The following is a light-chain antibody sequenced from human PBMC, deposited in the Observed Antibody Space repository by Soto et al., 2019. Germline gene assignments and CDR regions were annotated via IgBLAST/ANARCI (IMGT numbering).Light chain of an antibody. CDR1: RSISNY. CDR2: GAS. Sequence: DIQMTQSPSSLSASVGDTVTIACRASRSISNYLNWYQQKPGRAPNLLISGASTLQRGVPSRFSGSGSGTTFTLTITSLQPDDFAIYYCQQYNSYSPYTFGQGTKLEIK. J-gene: IGKJ2*01. V-gene: IGKV1-39*01. CDR3: QQYNSYSPYT.